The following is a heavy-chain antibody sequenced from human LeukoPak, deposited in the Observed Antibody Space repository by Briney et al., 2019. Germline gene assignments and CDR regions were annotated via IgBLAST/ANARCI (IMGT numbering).Heavy chain of an antibody. Sequence: GGSLRLSCAASGFTFSSYAMSWVRQAPGKGLEWVSAISGSGGSTYYADSVKGRFTISRDNSKNTMHLQMNSLRAEDTAVYYCAKTGFQWGDYYYYMDVWGKGTTVTVSS. CDR2: ISGSGGST. CDR3: AKTGFQWGDYYYYMDV. CDR1: GFTFSSYA. V-gene: IGHV3-23*01. J-gene: IGHJ6*03. D-gene: IGHD1-14*01.